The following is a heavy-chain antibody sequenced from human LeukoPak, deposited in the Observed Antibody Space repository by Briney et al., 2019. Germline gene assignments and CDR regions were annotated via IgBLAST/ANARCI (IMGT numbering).Heavy chain of an antibody. J-gene: IGHJ4*02. V-gene: IGHV1-69*13. CDR1: GYTFTGYY. Sequence: GASVKVSCKASGYTFTGYYMHWVRQAPGQGLEWMGGIIPIFGTANYAQKFQGRVTITADESTSTAYMELSSLRSEDTAVYYCARLANGESSTGISDYWGQGTLVTVSS. D-gene: IGHD3-16*01. CDR2: IIPIFGTA. CDR3: ARLANGESSTGISDY.